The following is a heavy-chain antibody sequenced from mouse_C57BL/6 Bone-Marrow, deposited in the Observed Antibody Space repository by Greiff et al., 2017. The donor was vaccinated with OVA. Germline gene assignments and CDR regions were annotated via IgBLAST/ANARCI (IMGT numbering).Heavy chain of an antibody. CDR1: GYTFTSYW. CDR2: IYPGSGST. J-gene: IGHJ3*01. D-gene: IGHD2-10*01. CDR3: AREASYGNYEGFFAY. V-gene: IGHV1-55*01. Sequence: QVQLQQPGAELVKPGASVKMSCKASGYTFTSYWITWVKQRPGQGLEWIGDIYPGSGSTNYNEKFQSKATLTVDTSSSTAYMRLSSLTSEDSAVYYCAREASYGNYEGFFAYWGQGTLVTVSA.